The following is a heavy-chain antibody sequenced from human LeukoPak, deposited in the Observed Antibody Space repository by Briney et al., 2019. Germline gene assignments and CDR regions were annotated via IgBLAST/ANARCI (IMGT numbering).Heavy chain of an antibody. D-gene: IGHD2-2*01. CDR1: GFTFSSYS. CDR2: ISSSSSSYI. J-gene: IGHJ4*02. CDR3: ARWGSSTTDFDY. V-gene: IGHV3-21*01. Sequence: GGSLRLSCAASGFTFSSYSMTWVRQAPGKGLEWVSSISSSSSSYIYYADSVKGRFTISRDNAKNSLYLQMNSLRAEDTAVYYCARWGSSTTDFDYWGQGTLVTVSS.